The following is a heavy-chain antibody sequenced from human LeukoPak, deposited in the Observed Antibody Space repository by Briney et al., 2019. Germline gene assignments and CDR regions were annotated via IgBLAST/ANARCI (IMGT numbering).Heavy chain of an antibody. V-gene: IGHV3-30*02. J-gene: IGHJ5*02. CDR3: VRERGSYLDP. Sequence: GGSLRLSCAASGFTFSNYGMHWVRQTPGKGLEWVAFIRHDGNSKLYADSVKGRFTISRDNSKNALYLQMDSLRDEDTAVYYCVRERGSYLDPWGQGTLVTVSS. CDR1: GFTFSNYG. D-gene: IGHD1-26*01. CDR2: IRHDGNSK.